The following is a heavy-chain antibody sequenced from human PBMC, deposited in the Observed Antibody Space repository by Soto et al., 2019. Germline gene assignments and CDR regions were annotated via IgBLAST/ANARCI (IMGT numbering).Heavy chain of an antibody. CDR3: ARYPDCSGGSCYSGSFDY. D-gene: IGHD2-15*01. J-gene: IGHJ4*02. CDR2: INRDGSRK. CDR1: GFTFSSYW. V-gene: IGHV3-74*01. Sequence: GGSLRLYCAASGFTFSSYWMHWVRQAPGKGLEWVSRINRDGSRKSYADYLKGPFTISRDNAKNTLYLQMNLLRAEDTAVYYCARYPDCSGGSCYSGSFDYWGQGTLVTVSS.